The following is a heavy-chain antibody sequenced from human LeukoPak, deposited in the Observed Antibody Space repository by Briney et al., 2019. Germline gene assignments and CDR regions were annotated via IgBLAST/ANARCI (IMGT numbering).Heavy chain of an antibody. V-gene: IGHV4-61*01. Sequence: SETLSLTCTVSGGSISSSSYYWGWIRQPPGKGLEWIGYVYYIGNTNYNPSLKSRVTISIDPSKNRFSLKLSSVTAADTAVYYCARDRPDFWSGYDYWGQGALVTVSS. CDR3: ARDRPDFWSGYDY. CDR1: GGSISSSSYY. D-gene: IGHD3-3*01. J-gene: IGHJ4*02. CDR2: VYYIGNT.